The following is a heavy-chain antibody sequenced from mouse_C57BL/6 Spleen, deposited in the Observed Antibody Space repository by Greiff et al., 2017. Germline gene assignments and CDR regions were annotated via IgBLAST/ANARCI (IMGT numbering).Heavy chain of an antibody. CDR3: AKDYGSSWFAY. CDR2: IDPANGNT. D-gene: IGHD1-1*01. J-gene: IGHJ3*01. CDR1: GFNIKNTY. Sequence: VQLKESVAELVRPGASVKLSCTASGFNIKNTYMHWVKQRPEQGLEWIGRIDPANGNTKYAPKFQGKATIPADTSSNTAYLQLSSLTSEDTAIDYCAKDYGSSWFAYWGQGTLVTVSA. V-gene: IGHV14-3*01.